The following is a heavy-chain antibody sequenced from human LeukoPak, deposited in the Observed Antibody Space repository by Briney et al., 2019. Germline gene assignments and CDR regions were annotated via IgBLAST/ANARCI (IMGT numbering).Heavy chain of an antibody. CDR3: ARNLYCSGTTCYYDY. CDR2: ISTYNGNT. Sequence: ASVKVSCKASGHPFTSYGISWVRQAPGQGLEWMGWISTYNGNTNYAQNLQGRVTMTTDTSTSTAYMELRSLRSDDTAVYYCARNLYCSGTTCYYDYWGQGTLVTVSS. CDR1: GHPFTSYG. V-gene: IGHV1-18*01. J-gene: IGHJ4*02. D-gene: IGHD2-15*01.